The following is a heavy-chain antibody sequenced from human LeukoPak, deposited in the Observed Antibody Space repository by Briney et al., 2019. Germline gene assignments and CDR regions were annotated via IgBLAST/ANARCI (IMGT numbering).Heavy chain of an antibody. CDR2: IYYSGST. CDR1: GGSISSYY. D-gene: IGHD6-13*01. Sequence: PSETLSLTCTVSGGSISSYYWSWIRQPPGKGLEWIGYIYYSGSTNYNPSLKSRVTMSVDTSKNQFSLRLRSVTAADTAVYYCARQIASAGTAGFDFWGQGALVTVSS. J-gene: IGHJ4*02. V-gene: IGHV4-59*12. CDR3: ARQIASAGTAGFDF.